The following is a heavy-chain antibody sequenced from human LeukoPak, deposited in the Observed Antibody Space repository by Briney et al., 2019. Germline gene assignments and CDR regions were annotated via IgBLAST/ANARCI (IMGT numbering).Heavy chain of an antibody. CDR1: GFTFSNYW. J-gene: IGHJ4*02. V-gene: IGHV3-74*01. Sequence: PGGSLRLSCAASGFTFSNYWMHWVRRAPGKGLVWVSRTNTDGSSTTYADSVKGRFTISRDNAKNTLYLQMNSLRAEDTAVYYCARGATYAYYQDYWGQGTLVTVSS. CDR3: ARGATYAYYQDY. CDR2: TNTDGSST. D-gene: IGHD1-26*01.